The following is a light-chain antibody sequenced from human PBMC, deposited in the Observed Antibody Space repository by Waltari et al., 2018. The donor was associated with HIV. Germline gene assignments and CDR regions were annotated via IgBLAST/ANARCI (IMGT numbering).Light chain of an antibody. CDR1: SSNIGSNT. CDR3: AAWDDSLNGPGVV. Sequence: QSVLTQPPSASGTPGQRVTISCSGSSSNIGSNTVNWYKQLPGTAPKLLIYSNNQRPSGVPDRFSGSKSGTSASLAISGLQAEDEADYYCAAWDDSLNGPGVVFGGGTKLTVL. J-gene: IGLJ2*01. CDR2: SNN. V-gene: IGLV1-44*01.